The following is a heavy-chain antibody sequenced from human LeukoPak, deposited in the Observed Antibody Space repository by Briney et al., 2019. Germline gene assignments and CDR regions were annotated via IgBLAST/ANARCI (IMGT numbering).Heavy chain of an antibody. CDR3: AREECSIGVCYPSGY. Sequence: ASVKVSCKASGYSFTSYGISWVRQAPGQGLEGMGWISTYNANTNYPLKLQGRVTLTTDTSTSTAYMELKSLRSDDTAVYYCAREECSIGVCYPSGYWGQGTLVTVSS. V-gene: IGHV1-18*01. CDR2: ISTYNANT. D-gene: IGHD2-8*01. CDR1: GYSFTSYG. J-gene: IGHJ4*02.